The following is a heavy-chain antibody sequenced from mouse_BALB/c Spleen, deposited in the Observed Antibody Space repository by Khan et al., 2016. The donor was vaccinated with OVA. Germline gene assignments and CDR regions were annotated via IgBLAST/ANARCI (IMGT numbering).Heavy chain of an antibody. V-gene: IGHV1S136*01. CDR1: GYTFTSSV. D-gene: IGHD2-14*01. Sequence: EVELVESGPELVKPGASVKMSCTASGYTFTSSVIHWVRQKSGQGLDWIGYIYPFNDGTKYNEKFEGKATLTSDKSSSTAYMELSSLTSEDSAGYYCARNYRYDVYFDSWGQGTTLTVSS. J-gene: IGHJ2*01. CDR3: ARNYRYDVYFDS. CDR2: IYPFNDGT.